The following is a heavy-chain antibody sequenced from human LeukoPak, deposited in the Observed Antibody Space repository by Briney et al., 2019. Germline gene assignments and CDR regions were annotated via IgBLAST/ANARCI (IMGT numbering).Heavy chain of an antibody. CDR1: GFTFSSYT. D-gene: IGHD6-13*01. V-gene: IGHV3-30*02. CDR3: AKDRSSSGEGFDY. Sequence: PGGSLRLSCAASGFTFSSYTMHWVRQAPGKGLEWVAFIRYDGSNKYYADSVKGRFTISRDNSKNTLYLQMNSLRAEDTAVYYCAKDRSSSGEGFDYWGQGTLVTVSS. J-gene: IGHJ4*02. CDR2: IRYDGSNK.